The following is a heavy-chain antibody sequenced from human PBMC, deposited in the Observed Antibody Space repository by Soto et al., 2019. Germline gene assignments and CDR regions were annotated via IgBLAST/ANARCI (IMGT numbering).Heavy chain of an antibody. CDR2: VIPTQRTT. CDR3: VIDRLIVAVSVGRMDV. V-gene: IGHV1-69*16. Sequence: QVQLVQSGAEVKKPGTSVRVSCKASGDTFIGYSISWVRQAPGQGLEWMGWVIPTQRTTKYAQRFQGRVTMSMDQFASTTYMELSSLRPDDTALYYCVIDRLIVAVSVGRMDVWGQGTTVTVSS. CDR1: GDTFIGYS. J-gene: IGHJ6*02. D-gene: IGHD6-19*01.